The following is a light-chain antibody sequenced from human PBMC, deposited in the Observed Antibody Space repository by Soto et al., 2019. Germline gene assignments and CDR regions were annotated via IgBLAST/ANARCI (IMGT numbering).Light chain of an antibody. J-gene: IGKJ3*01. CDR2: GAS. V-gene: IGKV3-20*01. Sequence: EIALTQSPGTLSLSPGERATLSCRASQSVSSSYLAWYQQKPGQAPRLLLYGASSRATGIPDRFSGSGFGTDFTLTISRLEPEDFAVYYCQQYGSSLFTFGPGTKVDIK. CDR3: QQYGSSLFT. CDR1: QSVSSSY.